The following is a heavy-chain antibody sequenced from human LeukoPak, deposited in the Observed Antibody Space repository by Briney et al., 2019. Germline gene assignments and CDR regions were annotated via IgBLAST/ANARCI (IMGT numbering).Heavy chain of an antibody. CDR2: INPTGGST. CDR1: VYTFTSYA. V-gene: IGHV1-46*01. D-gene: IGHD3-10*01. J-gene: IGHJ5*02. Sequence: GASVKVSSKASVYTFTSYAMHWVPQAPGQGLEWMGIINPTGGSTSYAQKFQGRVTMTRDTSTSTVYMEVSSLKSEDTVVYYCAWTSLLMLGRLDPWGQGTLVTVSS. CDR3: AWTSLLMLGRLDP.